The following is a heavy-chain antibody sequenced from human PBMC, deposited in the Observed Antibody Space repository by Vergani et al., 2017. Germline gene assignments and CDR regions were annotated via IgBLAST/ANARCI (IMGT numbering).Heavy chain of an antibody. CDR2: ISYDGSNK. CDR1: GFTFSSYG. D-gene: IGHD6-13*01. V-gene: IGHV3-30*18. J-gene: IGHJ6*02. Sequence: QVQLVESGGGVVQPGRSLRLSCAASGFTFSSYGMHWVRQAPGKGLEWVAVISYDGSNKYYADSVKGRFTISRDNSKNTLDLQMNSLRAEDTAVYYCAKDEQFSSSWLNYYYYGMDVWGQGTTVTVSS. CDR3: AKDEQFSSSWLNYYYYGMDV.